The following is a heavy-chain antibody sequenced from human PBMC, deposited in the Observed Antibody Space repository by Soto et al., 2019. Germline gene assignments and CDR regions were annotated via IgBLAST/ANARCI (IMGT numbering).Heavy chain of an antibody. CDR1: GYSFISSW. CDR2: IYPGDSDT. CDR3: ERILAGSGTAFDY. Sequence: PGESLKISCQASGYSFISSWIGWVRQMPGKGLEWMGIIYPGDSDTRYSPSFQGQVTISADKSTSTAYLQWSSLKASDNATYYCERILAGSGTAFDYWGQGALVTVSS. D-gene: IGHD1-26*01. J-gene: IGHJ4*02. V-gene: IGHV5-51*01.